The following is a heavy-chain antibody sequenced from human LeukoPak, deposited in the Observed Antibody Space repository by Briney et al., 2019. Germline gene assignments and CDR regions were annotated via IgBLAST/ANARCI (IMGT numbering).Heavy chain of an antibody. CDR1: GGTFSSYA. CDR3: AREFYSYGLDY. V-gene: IGHV1-69*06. CDR2: IIPIFGTA. Sequence: SVKVSCKASGGTFSSYAISWVRQAPGQALEWMGGIIPIFGTANYAQKFQGRVTITADKSTSTAYMELSSLRSEDTAVYYCAREFYSYGLDYWGQGTLVTVSS. D-gene: IGHD5-18*01. J-gene: IGHJ4*02.